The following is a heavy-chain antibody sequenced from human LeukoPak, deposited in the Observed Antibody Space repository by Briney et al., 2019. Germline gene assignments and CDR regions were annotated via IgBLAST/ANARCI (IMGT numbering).Heavy chain of an antibody. CDR3: ARDAYYYDSSGYYGLDH. Sequence: SETLSLTCAVSGGSISSSNWWSWVRQPPGKGLEWIGEIYHSGSTNYNPSLKSRVTISVDKSKNQFSLKLSSVTAADTAVYYCARDAYYYDSSGYYGLDHWGQGTLVTVSS. CDR1: GGSISSSNW. D-gene: IGHD3-22*01. J-gene: IGHJ4*02. V-gene: IGHV4-4*02. CDR2: IYHSGST.